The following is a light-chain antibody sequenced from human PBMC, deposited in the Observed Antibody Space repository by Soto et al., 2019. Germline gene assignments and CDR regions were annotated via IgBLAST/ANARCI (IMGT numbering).Light chain of an antibody. J-gene: IGLJ3*02. Sequence: QSALTQPASVSGSPGQSITIFCTGTSSDVGGYNYVSWYQQRPGKPPKLMIYDVTNRPSGVSNRFSGSKSGSTASLTISGVQAEDEGDYYCSSYTKRNTVVFGGGTKLTVL. CDR1: SSDVGGYNY. CDR2: DVT. CDR3: SSYTKRNTVV. V-gene: IGLV2-14*03.